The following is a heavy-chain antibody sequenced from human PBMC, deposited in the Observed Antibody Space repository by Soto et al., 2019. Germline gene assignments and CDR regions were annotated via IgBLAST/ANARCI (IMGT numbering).Heavy chain of an antibody. CDR2: INAGNGNT. V-gene: IGHV1-3*01. J-gene: IGHJ4*02. Sequence: ASVKVSCKASGYTFTSYAMHWVRQAPGQRLEWMGWINAGNGNTKYSQKFQGRVTITRDTSASTAYMELSSLRSEDTAVYYCARDYDGSGYPRYYFDYWGQGTLVTVSS. D-gene: IGHD3-22*01. CDR3: ARDYDGSGYPRYYFDY. CDR1: GYTFTSYA.